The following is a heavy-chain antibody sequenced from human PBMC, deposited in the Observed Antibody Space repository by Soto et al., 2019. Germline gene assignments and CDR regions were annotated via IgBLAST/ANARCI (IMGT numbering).Heavy chain of an antibody. Sequence: PSETLSLTGTVSGGSISSGGCYWIWIRQHPGKGLEWIWYIYYIGITYYNPSLKSRVTISVDTSKNQFSLKLSSVTAADTAVYYCARDELRWGRYYYYYGMDVWGQGTTVTVSS. V-gene: IGHV4-31*03. CDR2: IYYIGIT. J-gene: IGHJ6*02. CDR1: GGSISSGGCY. D-gene: IGHD4-17*01. CDR3: ARDELRWGRYYYYYGMDV.